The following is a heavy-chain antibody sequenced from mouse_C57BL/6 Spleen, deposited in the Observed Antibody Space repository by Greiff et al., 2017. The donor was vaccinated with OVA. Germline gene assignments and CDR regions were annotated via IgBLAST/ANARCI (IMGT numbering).Heavy chain of an antibody. CDR3: ATTDGFAY. CDR2: INPNNGGT. CDR1: GYTFTDYY. J-gene: IGHJ3*01. V-gene: IGHV1-26*01. Sequence: EVQLQESGPELVKPGASVKISCKASGYTFTDYYMNWVKQSHGKSLEWIGDINPNNGGTSYNQKFKGKATLTVDKSSSTAYMELRSLTSEDSAVYYCATTDGFAYWGQGTLVTVSA. D-gene: IGHD1-1*01.